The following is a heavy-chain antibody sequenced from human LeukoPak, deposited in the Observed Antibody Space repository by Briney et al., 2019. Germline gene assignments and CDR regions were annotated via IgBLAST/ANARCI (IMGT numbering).Heavy chain of an antibody. D-gene: IGHD4-17*01. Sequence: GGSLRLSCAASGFSFSDAWMSLVRQAPGKGLEWVGRIKRRTDDGTEYAAPVKGRFTISRGDSKNTLFLQMNSLKTEDTAIYYCTTGSSTVTTSPFHYWGQGTLVTVSS. CDR3: TTGSSTVTTSPFHY. J-gene: IGHJ4*02. CDR1: GFSFSDAW. CDR2: IKRRTDDGT. V-gene: IGHV3-15*01.